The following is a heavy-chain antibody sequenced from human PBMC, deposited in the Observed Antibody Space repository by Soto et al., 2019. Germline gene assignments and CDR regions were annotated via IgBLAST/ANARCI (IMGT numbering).Heavy chain of an antibody. D-gene: IGHD4-17*01. CDR3: ARDALYGGNFVGYFQH. CDR1: GGSISSGDYY. V-gene: IGHV4-30-4*01. J-gene: IGHJ1*01. Sequence: PSETLSLTCTVSGGSISSGDYYWSWIRQPPGKGLEWIGYIYYSGSTYYNPSLKSRVTISVDTSKNQFSLKLSSVTAADTAVYYCARDALYGGNFVGYFQHWGQGPLVTVSS. CDR2: IYYSGST.